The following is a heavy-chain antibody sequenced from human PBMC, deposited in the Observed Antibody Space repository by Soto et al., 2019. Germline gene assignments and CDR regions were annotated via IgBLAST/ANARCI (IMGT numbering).Heavy chain of an antibody. CDR2: INPNSGGT. V-gene: IGHV1-2*04. J-gene: IGHJ3*02. Sequence: SVKVSCKASGYTFTGYYMHWVRQAPGQGLEWMGWINPNSGGTNYAQKFQGWVTMTRDTSISTAYMELSRLRSDDTAVYYCAREYEDSGGYYYYDAFDIWGQGTKVTVSS. D-gene: IGHD3-22*01. CDR1: GYTFTGYY. CDR3: AREYEDSGGYYYYDAFDI.